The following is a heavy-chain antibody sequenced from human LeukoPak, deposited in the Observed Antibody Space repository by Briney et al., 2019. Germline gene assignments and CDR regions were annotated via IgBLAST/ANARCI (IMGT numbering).Heavy chain of an antibody. J-gene: IGHJ4*02. CDR1: GGSFSGYY. D-gene: IGHD2-2*03. Sequence: PSETLSLTCAVYGGSFSGYYWSWIRQPPGKGLEWIGEINHSGSTYYNPSLKSRVTISVDTSKNQFSLKLSSVTAADTAVYYCARRRPGYCSSTSCQPWYFDYWGQGTLVTVSS. CDR2: INHSGST. CDR3: ARRRPGYCSSTSCQPWYFDY. V-gene: IGHV4-34*01.